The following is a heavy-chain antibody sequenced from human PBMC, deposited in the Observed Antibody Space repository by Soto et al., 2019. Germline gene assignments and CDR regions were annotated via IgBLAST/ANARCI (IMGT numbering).Heavy chain of an antibody. V-gene: IGHV4-59*01. Sequence: SETLSLTCTVSGGSISSYYWSWIRQPPGKGLEWIGYIYYSGSTNYNPSLKSRVTISVDTSKNQFSLKLSSVTAADTAVYYCARGAFMITFGGVIVTEELYFDYWGQGTLVTVSS. CDR2: IYYSGST. J-gene: IGHJ4*02. CDR1: GGSISSYY. CDR3: ARGAFMITFGGVIVTEELYFDY. D-gene: IGHD3-16*02.